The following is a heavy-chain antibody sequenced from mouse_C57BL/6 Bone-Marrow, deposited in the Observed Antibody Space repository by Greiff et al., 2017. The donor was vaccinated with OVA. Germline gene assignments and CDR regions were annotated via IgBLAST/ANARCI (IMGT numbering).Heavy chain of an antibody. Sequence: EVMLVESGGGLVKPGGSLKLSCAASGFTFSSYAMSWVRQTPGTRLEWVATISDGGSDTNYPDNVQGRFTISRDNATNNLYLQMSHLKSEDTAMYYCAGDVYDYGSDYWGQGTTLTVSS. CDR2: ISDGGSDT. D-gene: IGHD1-1*01. CDR1: GFTFSSYA. J-gene: IGHJ2*01. V-gene: IGHV5-4*01. CDR3: AGDVYDYGSDY.